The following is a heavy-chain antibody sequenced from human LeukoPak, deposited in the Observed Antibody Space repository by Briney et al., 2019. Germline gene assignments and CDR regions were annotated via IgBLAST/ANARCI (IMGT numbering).Heavy chain of an antibody. CDR1: GFTFSTYG. V-gene: IGHV3-30*03. CDR3: ARGFNWNYGRFDF. D-gene: IGHD1-7*01. J-gene: IGHJ4*02. Sequence: GGSLRLSCAASGFTFSTYGMYWVRQAPGKGLEWVAAMSYDGTNRYYADSVKGRFTISRDNSKNTVYLQMNSLRAEDTAVYYCARGFNWNYGRFDFWGQGTLVTVSS. CDR2: MSYDGTNR.